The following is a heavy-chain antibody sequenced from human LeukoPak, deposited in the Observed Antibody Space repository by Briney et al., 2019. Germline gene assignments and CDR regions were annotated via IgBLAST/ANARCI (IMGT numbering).Heavy chain of an antibody. D-gene: IGHD2-15*01. CDR1: GFTFSNYA. J-gene: IGHJ6*03. CDR2: ISRSGSTK. CDR3: ARVLRYCSGGNCYSGGLGYMDV. V-gene: IGHV3-11*01. Sequence: GGSLRLSCAASGFTFSNYAMRWVRQAPGKGLEWVSSISRSGSTKYYADSVKGRFTISRDNAKNSLFLQMNSLRAEDTAVYYCARVLRYCSGGNCYSGGLGYMDVWGKGTTVTISS.